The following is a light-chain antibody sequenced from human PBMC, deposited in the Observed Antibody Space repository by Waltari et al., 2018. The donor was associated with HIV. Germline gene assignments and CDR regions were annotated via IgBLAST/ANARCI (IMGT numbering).Light chain of an antibody. Sequence: QSAPTQPASVSGSPGQSITISCTGTSSDIGHYKYVSWYQQPPGKAPKLMIYEVSKRPSGVSNRFSGSKSGNTASLTISGLQAEDEADYYCSSYISTTTLFGTGTKVTVL. V-gene: IGLV2-14*01. J-gene: IGLJ1*01. CDR1: SSDIGHYKY. CDR2: EVS. CDR3: SSYISTTTL.